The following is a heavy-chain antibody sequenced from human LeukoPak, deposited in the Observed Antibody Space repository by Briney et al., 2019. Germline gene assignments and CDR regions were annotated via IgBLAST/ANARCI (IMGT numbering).Heavy chain of an antibody. V-gene: IGHV3-53*01. CDR2: IYSGGST. CDR3: ASVDLSGITMVRGVPHPWYFDY. CDR1: GFTVSSNY. J-gene: IGHJ4*02. Sequence: GGSLRLSCAASGFTVSSNYMSWVRQAPGKGLEWVSVIYSGGSTYYADSVKGRFTISRDNSKNTLYLQMNSLRAEDTAVYYCASVDLSGITMVRGVPHPWYFDYWGQGTLVTVSS. D-gene: IGHD3-10*01.